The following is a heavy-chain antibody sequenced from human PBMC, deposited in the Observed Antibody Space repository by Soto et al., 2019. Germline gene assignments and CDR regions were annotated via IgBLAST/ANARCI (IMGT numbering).Heavy chain of an antibody. V-gene: IGHV1-8*01. CDR3: AGGTLVPAATGAFDI. J-gene: IGHJ3*02. Sequence: QVQLVQSGTEVKKPGASVKVSCKASGYTFTSYDINWVRQATGQGLEWMGWMNPNSGNTGYAPKFQGRVTMTRDTSISTAYMELRSLKSEDTAVYYCAGGTLVPAATGAFDIWGQGTMVTVSS. CDR2: MNPNSGNT. D-gene: IGHD2-2*01. CDR1: GYTFTSYD.